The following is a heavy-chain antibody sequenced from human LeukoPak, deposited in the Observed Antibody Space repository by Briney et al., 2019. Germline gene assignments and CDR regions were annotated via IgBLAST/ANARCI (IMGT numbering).Heavy chain of an antibody. CDR2: IFHTGST. Sequence: SETLSLPCTVSGGSLSNHYWNWIRHPAGTGLAYIGRIFHTGSTNYNPSLKSRVTMSVDTSNNQFSLNLTSVTAADTAVYYCARGPLGGESFDIWGQGAMVTVSS. V-gene: IGHV4-4*07. CDR3: ARGPLGGESFDI. D-gene: IGHD3-16*01. CDR1: GGSLSNHY. J-gene: IGHJ3*02.